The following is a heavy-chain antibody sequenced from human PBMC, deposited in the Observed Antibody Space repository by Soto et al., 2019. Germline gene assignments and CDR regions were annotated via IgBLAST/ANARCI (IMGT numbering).Heavy chain of an antibody. CDR2: IGESGTNT. Sequence: EVQLLESGGGLVQPGGSLRLSCAASGFTFSTYAMSWVRQAPGQGLEWVSTIGESGTNTYYADSVQGRFTISRYNSKNTLYRQMISLRAEAWTLYYDANRYSGSPQYFLHWGQGTLVTVSS. J-gene: IGHJ1*01. CDR3: ANRYSGSPQYFLH. CDR1: GFTFSTYA. V-gene: IGHV3-23*01. D-gene: IGHD1-26*01.